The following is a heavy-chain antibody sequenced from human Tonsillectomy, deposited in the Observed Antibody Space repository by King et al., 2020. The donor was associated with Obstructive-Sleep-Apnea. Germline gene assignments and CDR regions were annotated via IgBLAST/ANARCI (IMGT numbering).Heavy chain of an antibody. CDR2: ISYDGSNK. CDR3: AKGGLSGTSTMIVALDADY. V-gene: IGHV3-30*18. Sequence: VQLVESGGGVVHPGRSLRLSCAASGFTFSSYGMHWVRQAPGKGLEWVAVISYDGSNKYYADSVKGRFTISRDNSKNTLYLQMNSLRAEDTAVYYCAKGGLSGTSTMIVALDADYWGQGTLVTVSS. J-gene: IGHJ4*02. D-gene: IGHD3-22*01. CDR1: GFTFSSYG.